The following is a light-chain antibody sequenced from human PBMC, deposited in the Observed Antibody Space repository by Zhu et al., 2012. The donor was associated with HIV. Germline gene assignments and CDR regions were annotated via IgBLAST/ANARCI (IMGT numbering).Light chain of an antibody. CDR2: DTS. CDR1: RSVRSS. J-gene: IGKJ4*01. CDR3: QQRSNWPLT. Sequence: IVLTQSPATLSLSPGERATVSCRASRSVRSSLAWYQQKPGQAPRLLIYDTSKRATGIPARFSGSGSGTDFTLTISSLEPEDFALYYCQQRSNWPLTFGGGTKVEIK. V-gene: IGKV3-11*01.